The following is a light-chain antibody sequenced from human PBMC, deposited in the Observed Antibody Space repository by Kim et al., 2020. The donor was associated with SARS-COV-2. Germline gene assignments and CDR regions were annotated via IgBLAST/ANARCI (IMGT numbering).Light chain of an antibody. V-gene: IGLV7-43*01. CDR3: LLHCGGTQFWV. J-gene: IGLJ3*02. Sequence: GTVTLTCASSTGAVTSGYYPNWFQQKPGQAPRALIYSTTNKHSWTPARFSGFLLGGKAALTLSSVQPEDEADYYCLLHCGGTQFWVFGGGTQLTVL. CDR2: STT. CDR1: TGAVTSGYY.